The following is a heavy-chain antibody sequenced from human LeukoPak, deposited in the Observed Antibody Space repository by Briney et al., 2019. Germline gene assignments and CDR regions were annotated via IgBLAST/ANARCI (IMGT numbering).Heavy chain of an antibody. V-gene: IGHV1-69*13. D-gene: IGHD3-22*01. Sequence: GASVKVSCKASGGTFSSYAISWVRQAPGQGLEWMGGIIPIFGTANYAQKSQRRVTLTADESTGTAYMELSSLRSEDTAVYYCASRKGYYYASSGYYYSRFDYWGQGTLVTVSS. CDR3: ASRKGYYYASSGYYYSRFDY. CDR2: IIPIFGTA. CDR1: GGTFSSYA. J-gene: IGHJ4*02.